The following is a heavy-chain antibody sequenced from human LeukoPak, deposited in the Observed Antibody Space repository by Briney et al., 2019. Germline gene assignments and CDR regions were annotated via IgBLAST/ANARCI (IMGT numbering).Heavy chain of an antibody. CDR3: AKVFEVRGARRPKDY. CDR1: GFTFSDYG. Sequence: PGGSLRLSCAAPGFTFSDYGMHWVRQAPGKGLEWVALISYDGGNKFYADSVRDRFTISRDNSKNTLFLQMNSLRIEDTAVYYCAKVFEVRGARRPKDYWGQATLVIVSS. CDR2: ISYDGGNK. V-gene: IGHV3-30*18. J-gene: IGHJ4*02. D-gene: IGHD3-10*01.